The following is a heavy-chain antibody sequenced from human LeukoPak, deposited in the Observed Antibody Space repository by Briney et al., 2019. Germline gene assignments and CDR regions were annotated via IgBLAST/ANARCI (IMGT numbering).Heavy chain of an antibody. D-gene: IGHD1-20*01. CDR3: ARGSYNWNLFDY. J-gene: IGHJ4*02. CDR2: IYYSGST. V-gene: IGHV4-59*01. Sequence: SETLSLTCTVSGGSISSYYWSWIRQPPGKGLEWIGYIYYSGSTNYNPSLKSRVTISVDTSKNQFSLKLSSVTAADTAVYYCARGSYNWNLFDYWGQGTLVTISS. CDR1: GGSISSYY.